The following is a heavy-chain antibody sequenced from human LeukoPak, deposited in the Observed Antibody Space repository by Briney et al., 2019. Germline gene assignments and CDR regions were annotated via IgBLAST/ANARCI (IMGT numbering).Heavy chain of an antibody. CDR1: GFTFSNYN. D-gene: IGHD1-26*01. CDR2: ISGSGGST. J-gene: IGHJ6*03. V-gene: IGHV3-21*01. Sequence: GGSLRLSCAASGFTFSNYNMSWVRQAPGKGLEWVSAISGSGGSTYYADSVKGRFTISRDNAKNSLYLQMNSLRAEDAALYFCARDPYSGSYGPYYYYYMDVWGKGTTVTISS. CDR3: ARDPYSGSYGPYYYYYMDV.